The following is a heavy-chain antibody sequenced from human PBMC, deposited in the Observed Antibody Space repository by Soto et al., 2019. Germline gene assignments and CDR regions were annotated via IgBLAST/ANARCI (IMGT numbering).Heavy chain of an antibody. CDR2: VFYTGFT. CDR3: ATSQKGYNWNYFDH. CDR1: GASISGSYYY. J-gene: IGHJ4*02. Sequence: SETLSLTCAVSGASISGSYYYWAWLRQSPGKGPEWIGSVFYTGFTSYKPSLESRVSVSVDTSKSQFSLKLSAVTAADTAVYYCATSQKGYNWNYFDHWGQGALVTVSS. D-gene: IGHD1-20*01. V-gene: IGHV4-39*01.